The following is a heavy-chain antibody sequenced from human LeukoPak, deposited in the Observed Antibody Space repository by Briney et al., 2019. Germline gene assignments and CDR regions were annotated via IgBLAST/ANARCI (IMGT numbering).Heavy chain of an antibody. CDR1: GGSISSSSYY. CDR2: IYYSGTT. V-gene: IGHV4-39*01. Sequence: SETLSLTCTVSGGSISSSSYYWGWLRQPPGKGLEVIGSIYYSGTTYYNPSLKSRVTISVDTFKNQFSLRLTSVTATDTAVYYCARHQLAGSSSPLDYWGQGTLVTVSS. J-gene: IGHJ4*02. CDR3: ARHQLAGSSSPLDY. D-gene: IGHD6-13*01.